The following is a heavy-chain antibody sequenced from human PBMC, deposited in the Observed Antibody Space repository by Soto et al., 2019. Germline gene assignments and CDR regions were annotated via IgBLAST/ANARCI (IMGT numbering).Heavy chain of an antibody. D-gene: IGHD4-17*01. CDR2: IWYDGSNK. CDR1: GFTFSSYG. V-gene: IGHV3-33*01. J-gene: IGHJ4*02. Sequence: GGSLRLSCAASGFTFSSYGMHWVRQAPGKGLEWVAVIWYDGSNKYYADSVKGRFTISRDNSKNTLYLQMNSLRAEDTAVYYCARDSSTVTTTLIGYWGQGTLVTVSS. CDR3: ARDSSTVTTTLIGY.